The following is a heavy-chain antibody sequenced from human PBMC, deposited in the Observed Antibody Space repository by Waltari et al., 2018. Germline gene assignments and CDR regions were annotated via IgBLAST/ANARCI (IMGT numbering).Heavy chain of an antibody. CDR2: RKKDESEK. CDR1: GFTFSTHW. Sequence: EVQLVESGGDLVQPGGSLRLSCVASGFTFSTHWMSGVRQAPGKGLEWCAKRKKDESEKYYVDSVKGRFTISRDNTKNSVYLQMNSLRAEDTAVYYCARGLLEWLLSYWYFDLWGRGTLVTVSS. V-gene: IGHV3-7*01. J-gene: IGHJ2*01. D-gene: IGHD3-3*01. CDR3: ARGLLEWLLSYWYFDL.